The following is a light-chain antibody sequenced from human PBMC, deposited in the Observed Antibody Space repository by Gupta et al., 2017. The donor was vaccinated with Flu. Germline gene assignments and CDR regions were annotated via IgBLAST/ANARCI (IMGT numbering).Light chain of an antibody. CDR2: RDN. CDR3: QMWDYTTVV. V-gene: IGLV3-9*01. CDR1: NTGSRN. Sequence: SYALTQPRSVSVALGQTARISRGRDNTGSRNVHWYQQKPGQVPVLIIYRDNKRPSGVPGQFSASNSGDRATLTVHSAQGGDEDDYYYQMWDYTTVVFGGGTKLTVL. J-gene: IGLJ3*02.